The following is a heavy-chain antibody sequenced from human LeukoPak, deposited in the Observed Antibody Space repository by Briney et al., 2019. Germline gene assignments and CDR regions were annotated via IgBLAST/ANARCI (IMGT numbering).Heavy chain of an antibody. CDR3: ARDHRSYSSSWYRGYYFDY. J-gene: IGHJ4*02. D-gene: IGHD6-13*01. V-gene: IGHV1-46*01. Sequence: ASVKVSCKASGYTFTSYYMHWVRQAPGQGLGWMGIINPSGGSTSYAQKFQGRVTMTRDTSTSTVYMELSSLRSEDTAVYYCARDHRSYSSSWYRGYYFDYWGQGTLVTVSS. CDR1: GYTFTSYY. CDR2: INPSGGST.